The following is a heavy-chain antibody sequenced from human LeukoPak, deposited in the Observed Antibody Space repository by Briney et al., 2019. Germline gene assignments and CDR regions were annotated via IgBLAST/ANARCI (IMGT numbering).Heavy chain of an antibody. J-gene: IGHJ4*02. CDR2: ISGDGGST. V-gene: IGHV3-43*02. CDR1: GFTFDDYA. D-gene: IGHD3-9*01. Sequence: QPGGSLRLSCAASGFTFDDYAMHWVRQAPGKGLEWVSLISGDGGSTYYADSVKGRFTISRDNSKNSLYLQMNSLRTEDTALYYCASRPEGDILTGYYDYWGQGTLVTVSS. CDR3: ASRPEGDILTGYYDY.